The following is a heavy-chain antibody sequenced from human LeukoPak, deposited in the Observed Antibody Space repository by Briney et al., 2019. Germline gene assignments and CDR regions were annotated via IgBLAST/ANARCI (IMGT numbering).Heavy chain of an antibody. CDR2: IYSGGST. CDR3: ARVSYYDSSGYYFSSYVDY. D-gene: IGHD3-22*01. J-gene: IGHJ4*02. V-gene: IGHV3-53*01. CDR1: GFTVSSNY. Sequence: GGSLRLPCAASGFTVSSNYMSWVRQAPGEGLEWVSVIYSGGSTYYADSVRGRFTISRDNSKNTLYLQMNSLGAEDTAVYYCARVSYYDSSGYYFSSYVDYWGQGTLVTVSS.